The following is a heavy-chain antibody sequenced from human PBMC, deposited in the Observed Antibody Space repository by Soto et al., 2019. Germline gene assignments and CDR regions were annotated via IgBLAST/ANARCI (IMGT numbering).Heavy chain of an antibody. Sequence: ASVKVSCKASGYTFTSYGISWVRQAPGQGLEWTGWISAYNGNTNYAQKLQGRVTMTTDTSTSTAYMELRSLRSDDTAVYYCARGMNYDFWSGYYYYYYMDVWGKGTTVTVSS. CDR1: GYTFTSYG. CDR2: ISAYNGNT. CDR3: ARGMNYDFWSGYYYYYYMDV. D-gene: IGHD3-3*01. J-gene: IGHJ6*03. V-gene: IGHV1-18*01.